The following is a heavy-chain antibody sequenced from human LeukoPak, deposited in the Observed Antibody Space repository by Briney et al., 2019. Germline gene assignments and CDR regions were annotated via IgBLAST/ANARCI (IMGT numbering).Heavy chain of an antibody. D-gene: IGHD3-22*01. Sequence: SETLSRTCTVSGGSISNYYWSWIRQPPGKGLEWIGYIYYSESTNYNPSLKSRVTISVDTSKNQFSLKLTSVTAADTAVYYCARALFRYDSSSRSLHWYFDLWGRGTLVTVSS. V-gene: IGHV4-59*01. J-gene: IGHJ2*01. CDR1: GGSISNYY. CDR2: IYYSEST. CDR3: ARALFRYDSSSRSLHWYFDL.